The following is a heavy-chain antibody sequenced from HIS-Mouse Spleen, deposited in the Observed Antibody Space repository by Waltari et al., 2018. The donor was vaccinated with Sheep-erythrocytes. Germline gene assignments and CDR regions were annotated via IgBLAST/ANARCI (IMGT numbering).Heavy chain of an antibody. J-gene: IGHJ1*01. CDR2: IYWNDDK. CDR1: GFSLSTSGVG. CDR3: AHRRKSSGSYYYFQH. Sequence: QITLKESGPTLVKPTQTLTLTCTFSGFSLSTSGVGVGWIRQPPGNALEWLAFIYWNDDKRYIPSLKSTLTITNDTSKNPVVLTMTNMDPVDTATYYCAHRRKSSGSYYYFQHWGQGTLVTVSS. V-gene: IGHV2-5*01. D-gene: IGHD1-26*01.